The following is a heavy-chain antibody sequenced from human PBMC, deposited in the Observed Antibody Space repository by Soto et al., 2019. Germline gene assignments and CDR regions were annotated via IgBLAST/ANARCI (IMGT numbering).Heavy chain of an antibody. CDR1: GFTFSHVW. Sequence: EVQLVESGGDLVKPGGSLRLSCAASGFTFSHVWMTWVRQAPGKGLEWVGRIKRKSDGETTDYALPVKGRFTISRDDLKSTLYLQMSSLKIEDTAVYYCAVDAQCSSNTCPGALDIWGQWTMVAVS. J-gene: IGHJ3*02. V-gene: IGHV3-15*01. D-gene: IGHD2-2*01. CDR2: IKRKSDGETT. CDR3: AVDAQCSSNTCPGALDI.